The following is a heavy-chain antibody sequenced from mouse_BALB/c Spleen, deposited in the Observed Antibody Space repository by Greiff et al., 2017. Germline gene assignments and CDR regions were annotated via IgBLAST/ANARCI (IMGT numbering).Heavy chain of an antibody. Sequence: EVKLVESGGGLVKPGGSLKLSCAASGFTFSSYAMSWVRQTPEKRLEWVASISSGGSTYYPDSVKGRFTISRDNARNILYLQMSSLRSEDTAMYYCARRGRYIYAMDYWGQGTSVTVSS. CDR2: ISSGGST. CDR3: ARRGRYIYAMDY. D-gene: IGHD2-14*01. V-gene: IGHV5-6-5*01. J-gene: IGHJ4*01. CDR1: GFTFSSYA.